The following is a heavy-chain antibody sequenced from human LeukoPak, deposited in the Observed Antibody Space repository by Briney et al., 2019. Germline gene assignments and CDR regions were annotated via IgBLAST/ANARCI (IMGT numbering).Heavy chain of an antibody. D-gene: IGHD3-22*01. CDR1: GGSLSGHY. CDR3: ARLLDNDISGDPDTFDV. J-gene: IGHJ3*01. V-gene: IGHV4-59*11. Sequence: SETLSLTCTVSGGSLSGHYWNWIRQPPGKRLEWIGYVSYTGRTKYNPSLQSRVTISIDTSKSQFSLKLTSVTSADTAVYSCARLLDNDISGDPDTFDVWGQGTTVIVSS. CDR2: VSYTGRT.